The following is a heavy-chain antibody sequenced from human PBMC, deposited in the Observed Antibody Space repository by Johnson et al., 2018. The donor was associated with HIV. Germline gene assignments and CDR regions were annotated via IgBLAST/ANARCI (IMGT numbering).Heavy chain of an antibody. Sequence: QVQLVESGGGLVQPGGSLRLSCAASGFTFSSYAMHWVRQAPGKGLEWVAVISYDGSNKYYADSVKGRFTISRDNSKNTLDLQMNSLRAEDTAVDYCAREATYSSSWYHDVFDIWGQGTMVTVSS. V-gene: IGHV3-30-3*01. CDR1: GFTFSSYA. CDR3: AREATYSSSWYHDVFDI. CDR2: ISYDGSNK. D-gene: IGHD6-13*01. J-gene: IGHJ3*02.